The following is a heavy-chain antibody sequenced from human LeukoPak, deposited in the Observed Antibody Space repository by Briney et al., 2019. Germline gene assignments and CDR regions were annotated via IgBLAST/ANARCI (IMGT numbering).Heavy chain of an antibody. D-gene: IGHD2-2*01. V-gene: IGHV4-4*08. J-gene: IGHJ4*02. CDR2: IYNSGST. Sequence: SETLSLTCTVSGGSISSYYWSWIRQPPGKGLEWIGYIYNSGSTNYNPSLKSRVTISVDTSKNQFSLKLSSVTAADTAVFYCATEELAGTTSLDYWGQGTLVTVSS. CDR1: GGSISSYY. CDR3: ATEELAGTTSLDY.